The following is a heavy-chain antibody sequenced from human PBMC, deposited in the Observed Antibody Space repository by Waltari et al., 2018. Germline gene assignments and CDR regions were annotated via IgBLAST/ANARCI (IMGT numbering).Heavy chain of an antibody. Sequence: QLQLQESGPGLVKPSETLSLTCSVSGDSVTSGSYYWGWIRQPPRKGLEWIGIMYYRGRSYSNPSLKSRVTISVDTSKNQFSLKLSSVAAADTAVYYCARAFGSGSYAWFDSWGQGTLVTVSS. V-gene: IGHV4-39*01. CDR3: ARAFGSGSYAWFDS. J-gene: IGHJ5*01. CDR2: MYYRGRS. D-gene: IGHD3-10*01. CDR1: GDSVTSGSYY.